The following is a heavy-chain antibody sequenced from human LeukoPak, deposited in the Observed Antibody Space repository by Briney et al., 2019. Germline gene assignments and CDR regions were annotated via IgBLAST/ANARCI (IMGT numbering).Heavy chain of an antibody. V-gene: IGHV3-23*01. J-gene: IGHJ4*02. D-gene: IGHD5-12*01. CDR2: ISGSGTKT. CDR1: GLTFTNYA. CDR3: SKGHSDYGTGFDL. Sequence: GGSLRLSCAASGLTFTNYAMTWVRQAPGKGLECVSVISGSGTKTYYADSVKGRFTISRDNSKNTVYLQMNSLRVDDTAVYYCSKGHSDYGTGFDLWGRGTLVTASS.